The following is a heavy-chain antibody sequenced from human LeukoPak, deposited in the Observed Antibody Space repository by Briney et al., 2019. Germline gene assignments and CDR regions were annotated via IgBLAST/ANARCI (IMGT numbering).Heavy chain of an antibody. CDR1: GASISSGSNY. J-gene: IGHJ4*02. CDR3: ARDCSGGNCYSGVIDY. CDR2: IYSSGST. Sequence: SETLSLTCSVSGASISSGSNYWGWIRQPPGKTLEWIGSIYSSGSTYYNSSLQSRVIIIIDTPKNHFSLTLSSVTDADAAVYYCARDCSGGNCYSGVIDYWGQGTQVIVSS. V-gene: IGHV4-39*07. D-gene: IGHD2-15*01.